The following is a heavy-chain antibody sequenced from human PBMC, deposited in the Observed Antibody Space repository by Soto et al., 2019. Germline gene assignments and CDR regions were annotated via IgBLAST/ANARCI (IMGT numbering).Heavy chain of an antibody. CDR1: GGSISSGEYY. D-gene: IGHD3-16*02. CDR3: ARDYLLNWFYP. CDR2: ISYSGST. J-gene: IGHJ5*02. Sequence: SETLSLTCTVSGGSISSGEYYWTWIRQPPGKGLEWIGYISYSGSTHYSPSLKSRVSITVDTSKNQFSLNLASVSAEDTAIYYCARDYLLNWFYPWGQGTLVTVSS. V-gene: IGHV4-30-4*01.